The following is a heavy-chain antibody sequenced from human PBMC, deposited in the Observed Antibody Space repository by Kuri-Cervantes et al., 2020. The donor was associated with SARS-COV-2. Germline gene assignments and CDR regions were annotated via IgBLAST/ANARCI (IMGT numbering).Heavy chain of an antibody. V-gene: IGHV3-7*01. J-gene: IGHJ6*03. Sequence: GESLKISCAASGFTFNDYCMRWVRQAPGKGLEWVANIKQDGSEKYYVDSVKGRFTISRDNAKNSLYLQMNSLRAEDTAVYYCARSIWFGEGYYYMDVWGKGTTVTVSS. CDR3: ARSIWFGEGYYYMDV. D-gene: IGHD3-10*01. CDR1: GFTFNDYC. CDR2: IKQDGSEK.